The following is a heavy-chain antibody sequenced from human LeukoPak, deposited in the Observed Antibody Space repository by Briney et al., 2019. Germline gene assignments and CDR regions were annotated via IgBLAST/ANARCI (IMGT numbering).Heavy chain of an antibody. CDR1: GFTFSNYN. CDR3: ARDFPPDY. V-gene: IGHV3-21*01. CDR2: ITSGSSSHI. J-gene: IGHJ4*02. Sequence: GGSLRLSCAASGFTFSNYNMNWVRQAPGKGLEWVSSITSGSSSHIYYTDSVKCRFTISRDNAKNSLFLQMNSLRVEDTAVYYCARDFPPDYRGQGTLVTVSS.